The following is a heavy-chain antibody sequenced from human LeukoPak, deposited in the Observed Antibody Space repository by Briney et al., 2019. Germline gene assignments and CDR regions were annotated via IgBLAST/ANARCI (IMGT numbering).Heavy chain of an antibody. CDR3: ARGGSGYDFFLGIAAGGWFDP. CDR1: GGSISSSNW. J-gene: IGHJ5*02. D-gene: IGHD6-13*01. Sequence: SETLSLTCAVSGGSISSSNWWSWVRQPPGQGLEWIGEIYHSGSTNYNPSLKSRVTISVDKSKNQFSLKLNSVTAADTAVYYCARGGSGYDFFLGIAAGGWFDPWGQGTLVTVSS. V-gene: IGHV4-4*02. CDR2: IYHSGST.